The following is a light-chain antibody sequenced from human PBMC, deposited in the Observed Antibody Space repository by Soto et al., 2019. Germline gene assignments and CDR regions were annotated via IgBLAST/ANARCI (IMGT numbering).Light chain of an antibody. CDR2: DAS. Sequence: EIVLTQSPATLSLSPGQRATLSRRASQSASSYLAWYQQKPGQAPRLLIYDASNRASGIPARFSGSGSGTDFTLTISSLEPEDFAVYYCQQRTHSPLTFGGGTKVEIK. CDR3: QQRTHSPLT. CDR1: QSASSY. V-gene: IGKV3-11*01. J-gene: IGKJ4*01.